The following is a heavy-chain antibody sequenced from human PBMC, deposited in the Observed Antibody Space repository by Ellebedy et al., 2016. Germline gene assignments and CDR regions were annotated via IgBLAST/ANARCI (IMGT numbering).Heavy chain of an antibody. J-gene: IGHJ4*02. D-gene: IGHD4-17*01. Sequence: GESLKISXAPSGLTVSSFFMGWVRQAPGGGLEWVSTISAGGDITFSADSVKGRFTISRDNSRDTLYLQMNSLRAEDTAVYYCYYGHYSASWGQGTLVTVSS. V-gene: IGHV3-23*01. CDR3: YYGHYSAS. CDR1: GLTVSSFF. CDR2: ISAGGDIT.